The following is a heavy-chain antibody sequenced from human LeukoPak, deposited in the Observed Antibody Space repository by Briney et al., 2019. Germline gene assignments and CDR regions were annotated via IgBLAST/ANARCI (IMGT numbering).Heavy chain of an antibody. J-gene: IGHJ6*02. V-gene: IGHV4-38-2*02. D-gene: IGHD3-22*01. CDR3: ARDNYYDSSGYLYYYGMDV. Sequence: PSQTLSLTCTVSGYSISSGYYWGWIRQPPGKGLEWIGSIYHSGSTYYNPSLKSRVTISVDTSKNQFSLKLSSVTAADTAVYYCARDNYYDSSGYLYYYGMDVWGQGTTVTVSS. CDR1: GYSISSGYY. CDR2: IYHSGST.